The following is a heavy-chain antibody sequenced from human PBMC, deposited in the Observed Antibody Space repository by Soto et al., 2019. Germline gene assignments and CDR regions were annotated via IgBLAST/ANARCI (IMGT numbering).Heavy chain of an antibody. V-gene: IGHV3-23*01. CDR2: VSANGQGI. D-gene: IGHD1-7*01. CDR3: AKDRNYHRDYFKY. J-gene: IGHJ4*02. Sequence: PXGSLRLSCASSVFTFSSSAISCVRQAPGKWLEWVSAVSANGQGIYYADSVRGRFPISRDNSKNTVFLHMDSLSAEDTAVYYCAKDRNYHRDYFKYWGQGTLVSVSS. CDR1: VFTFSSSA.